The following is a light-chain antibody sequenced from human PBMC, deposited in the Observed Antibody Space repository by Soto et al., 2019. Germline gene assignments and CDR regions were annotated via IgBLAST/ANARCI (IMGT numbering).Light chain of an antibody. CDR3: QAYDSRLRGVR. V-gene: IGLV1-40*01. Sequence: QSVLTQPSSVSGAPGQRVTISCTGGSSNIGAGYDVHWYQQFPGTAPKLLIFTNTNRPSGVPDRVSGSKSGTSASLAITGLQAEDEAEDYGQAYDSRLRGVRIGGGTKLTVL. J-gene: IGLJ2*01. CDR1: SSNIGAGYD. CDR2: TNT.